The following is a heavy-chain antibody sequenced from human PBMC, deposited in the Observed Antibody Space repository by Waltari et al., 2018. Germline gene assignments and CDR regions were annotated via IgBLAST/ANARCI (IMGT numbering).Heavy chain of an antibody. Sequence: EVQLVQSGAEVKKPGESLKISCKGSGYSFTSYWIGWLRQMPGKGLEWMGIIYPGDTDTRYSPSFQGQVTISADKSISTAYLQWSSLKASDTAMYYCARQTYDSSGYYGVFDYWGQGTLVTVSS. D-gene: IGHD3-22*01. J-gene: IGHJ4*02. CDR1: GYSFTSYW. CDR3: ARQTYDSSGYYGVFDY. V-gene: IGHV5-51*01. CDR2: IYPGDTDT.